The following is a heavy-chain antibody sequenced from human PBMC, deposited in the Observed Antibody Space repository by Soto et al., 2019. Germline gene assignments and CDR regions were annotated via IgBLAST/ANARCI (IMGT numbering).Heavy chain of an antibody. Sequence: QVQLVQSGAEVKKPGASVKVSCKASGYTFTSYGISWVRQAPGQGLEWMGWISAYNGNTNYAQKLQGRVTRTTDTSTSTAYRELGSLRSDDTAVYYCARVGVICSSTSCYGDDYWGQGTLVTVSS. J-gene: IGHJ4*02. D-gene: IGHD2-2*01. CDR1: GYTFTSYG. V-gene: IGHV1-18*01. CDR2: ISAYNGNT. CDR3: ARVGVICSSTSCYGDDY.